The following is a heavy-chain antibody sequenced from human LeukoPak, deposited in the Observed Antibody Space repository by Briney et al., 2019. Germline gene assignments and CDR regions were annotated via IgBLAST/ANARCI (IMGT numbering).Heavy chain of an antibody. V-gene: IGHV1-46*01. J-gene: IGHJ6*02. CDR3: ARVYYYDSSGYYYVSGMDV. Sequence: ASVKVSCKASGYTFTSYYMHWVRQAPGQGLEWMGIINPSGGSTSYAQKFQGRVTMTRDTSTSTVYMELSSLRSEDTAVYYCARVYYYDSSGYYYVSGMDVWGQGTTVTVSS. CDR2: INPSGGST. CDR1: GYTFTSYY. D-gene: IGHD3-22*01.